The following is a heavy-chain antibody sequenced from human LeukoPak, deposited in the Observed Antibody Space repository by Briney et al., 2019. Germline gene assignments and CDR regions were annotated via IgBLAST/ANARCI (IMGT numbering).Heavy chain of an antibody. J-gene: IGHJ5*02. CDR3: AREPGIAAAGPFDP. D-gene: IGHD6-13*01. Sequence: SQTLSLTCTVSGGSISSGDYYWSWIRQPPGKGLEWIGYIYYSGSTYYNPSLKSRVTISVDTSKNQFSLKLSSVTAADTAAYYCAREPGIAAAGPFDPWGQGTLVTVSS. V-gene: IGHV4-30-4*01. CDR1: GGSISSGDYY. CDR2: IYYSGST.